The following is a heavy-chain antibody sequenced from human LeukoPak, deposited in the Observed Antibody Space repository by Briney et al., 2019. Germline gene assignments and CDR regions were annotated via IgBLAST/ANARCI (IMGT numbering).Heavy chain of an antibody. V-gene: IGHV1-3*01. CDR3: ARGTYYYDSSGYYY. D-gene: IGHD3-22*01. CDR1: GYTFTSYA. J-gene: IGHJ4*02. CDR2: INAGNGNT. Sequence: GASVKVSCQASGYTFTSYAMHWVRQAPGQRLEWMGWINAGNGNTKYSQKFQGRVTITRDTSASTAYMELSSLRSEDTAVYYCARGTYYYDSSGYYYWGQGTLVTVSS.